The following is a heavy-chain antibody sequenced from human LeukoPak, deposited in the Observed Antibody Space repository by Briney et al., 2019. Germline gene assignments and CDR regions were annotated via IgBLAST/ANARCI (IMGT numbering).Heavy chain of an antibody. CDR3: ARVVFRDSSGLPH. J-gene: IGHJ4*02. CDR2: ISSSGSTI. V-gene: IGHV3-11*04. Sequence: PGGSLRLSCAASGFTFSSYWMSWIRQAPGKGLEWVSYISSSGSTIYYADSVKGRFTISRDNAKNSLYLQMNSLRAEDTAVYYCARVVFRDSSGLPHWGQGTLVTVSS. CDR1: GFTFSSYW. D-gene: IGHD3-22*01.